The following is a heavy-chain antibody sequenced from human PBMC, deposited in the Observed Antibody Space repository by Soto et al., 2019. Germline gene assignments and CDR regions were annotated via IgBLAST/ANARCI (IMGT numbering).Heavy chain of an antibody. D-gene: IGHD6-13*01. J-gene: IGHJ4*02. CDR2: ISGSGGST. V-gene: IGHV3-23*01. CDR1: GFTFSSYG. Sequence: EVQLLESGGGLVQPGGSLRLSCAASGFTFSSYGMSWVRQAPGKGLEWVSGISGSGGSTYYADSVKGRVTISRDNPKNPLYLQMNSLRAEDTAVYYCAKEGRYSSSRGYFDYWGQGTLVTVSS. CDR3: AKEGRYSSSRGYFDY.